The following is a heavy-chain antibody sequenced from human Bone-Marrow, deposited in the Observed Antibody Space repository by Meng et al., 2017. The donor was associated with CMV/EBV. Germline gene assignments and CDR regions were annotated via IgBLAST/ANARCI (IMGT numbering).Heavy chain of an antibody. CDR1: GYTFTSYG. J-gene: IGHJ6*02. Sequence: ASVKVSCKASGYTFTSYGISWVRQAPGQGLEWMGWISAYNGNTNYAQKLQGRVTMTTDTSTSTAYMELRSLRSDDTAVYYRERDERLAIFPPEGMDVWGQGTTVTVSS. V-gene: IGHV1-18*01. CDR3: ERDERLAIFPPEGMDV. D-gene: IGHD3-9*01. CDR2: ISAYNGNT.